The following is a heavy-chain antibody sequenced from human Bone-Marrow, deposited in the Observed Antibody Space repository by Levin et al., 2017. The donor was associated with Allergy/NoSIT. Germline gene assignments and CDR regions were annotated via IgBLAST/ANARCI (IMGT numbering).Heavy chain of an antibody. Sequence: AGGSLRLSCAASGFTFDDYAMHWVRQAPGKGLEWVSLISWDGGSTYYADSVKGRFTISRDNSKNSLYLQMNSLRAEDTALYYCAKDLKHDWNDNPKLDYYDYDGMDGWGQGTTVTVAS. D-gene: IGHD1-1*01. CDR3: AKDLKHDWNDNPKLDYYDYDGMDG. CDR1: GFTFDDYA. CDR2: ISWDGGST. V-gene: IGHV3-43D*03. J-gene: IGHJ6*02.